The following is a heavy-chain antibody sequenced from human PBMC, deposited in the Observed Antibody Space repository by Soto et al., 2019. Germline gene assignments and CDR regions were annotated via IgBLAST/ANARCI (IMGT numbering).Heavy chain of an antibody. J-gene: IGHJ6*03. CDR3: SRGSWDDVSGHYYMDV. CDR1: GDSFSSNSAG. V-gene: IGHV6-1*01. D-gene: IGHD3-3*01. CDR2: TYYKSKWHY. Sequence: PSQTLSLTCGISGDSFSSNSAGWNWVRQTPSRGLEWLGRTYYKSKWHYNSAVSVKSRITINPDTSKNQFSLQLNSVTPEDTAVYYCSRGSWDDVSGHYYMDVWGKGTTVTVSS.